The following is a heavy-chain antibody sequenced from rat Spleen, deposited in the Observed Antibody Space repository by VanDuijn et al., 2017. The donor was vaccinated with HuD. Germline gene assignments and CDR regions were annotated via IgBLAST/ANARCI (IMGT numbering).Heavy chain of an antibody. CDR2: ISYDGSST. Sequence: EVRLVESGGGLVRPGRSLKLSCAASGFTFSDYNMAWVRQAPKKGLEWVATISYDGSSTYYRDSVKGRFTISRDNAKNALYLQMNNLRSEDTAIYYCTRRGTEGIDYWGQGVMVTVSS. V-gene: IGHV5-7*01. J-gene: IGHJ2*01. CDR1: GFTFSDYN. CDR3: TRRGTEGIDY. D-gene: IGHD1-11*01.